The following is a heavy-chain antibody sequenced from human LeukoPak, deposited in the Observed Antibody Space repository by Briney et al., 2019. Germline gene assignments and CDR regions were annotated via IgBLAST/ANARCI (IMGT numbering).Heavy chain of an antibody. CDR3: ARRTTDYAQRHFDY. CDR1: GDSISRSGNY. Sequence: TASQTLSLTCSVSGDSISRSGNYWSWIRQPPGKGLEWIGYIYYSGNTFYNPSLKSRVTISLDTSRNQFSLKLSSVTAADTAVYYCARRTTDYAQRHFDYWGQGTLVTVSS. CDR2: IYYSGNT. V-gene: IGHV4-30-4*01. J-gene: IGHJ4*02. D-gene: IGHD1-7*01.